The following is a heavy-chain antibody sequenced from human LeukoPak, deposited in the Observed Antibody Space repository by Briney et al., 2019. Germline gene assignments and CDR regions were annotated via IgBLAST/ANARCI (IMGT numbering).Heavy chain of an antibody. D-gene: IGHD6-13*01. J-gene: IGHJ4*02. V-gene: IGHV1-2*02. Sequence: GASVKVSCKASGYTFTGYYMHWVRQAPGQGLEWMGWVNPNSGGTSYAQKFQGRVTMTRDTSISTAYMELSRLRSDDTAVYYCARDGGYSSSWYVHGYWGQGTLVTVSS. CDR2: VNPNSGGT. CDR3: ARDGGYSSSWYVHGY. CDR1: GYTFTGYY.